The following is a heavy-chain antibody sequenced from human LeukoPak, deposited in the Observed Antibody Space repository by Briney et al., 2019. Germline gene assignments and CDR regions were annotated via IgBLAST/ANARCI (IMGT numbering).Heavy chain of an antibody. CDR1: GFTFSSYA. V-gene: IGHV3-30*04. CDR3: AKGTLGRGGYYYYGMDV. J-gene: IGHJ6*02. D-gene: IGHD1-1*01. Sequence: PGRSLRLSCAASGFTFSSYAMHWVRQAPGKGLEWVAVISYDGSNKYYADSVKGRFTISRDNSKNTLYLQMNSLRAEDTAVYYCAKGTLGRGGYYYYGMDVWGQGTTVTVSS. CDR2: ISYDGSNK.